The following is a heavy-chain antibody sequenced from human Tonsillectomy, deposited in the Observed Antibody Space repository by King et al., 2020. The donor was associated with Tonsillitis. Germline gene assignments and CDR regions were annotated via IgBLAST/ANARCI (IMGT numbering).Heavy chain of an antibody. CDR2: IYYNWST. Sequence: QLQESGPGLLKPSETLSLTCTVSGRSISRYYWSWIRQPPGKGLEWIGCIYYNWSTNYNPSLKSRVTISVDTSKNQISLKLSSVTAADTALYYCAAQTYYDFWSGYNFDYWGQGTLVTVSS. CDR1: GRSISRYY. D-gene: IGHD3-3*01. J-gene: IGHJ4*02. V-gene: IGHV4-59*01. CDR3: AAQTYYDFWSGYNFDY.